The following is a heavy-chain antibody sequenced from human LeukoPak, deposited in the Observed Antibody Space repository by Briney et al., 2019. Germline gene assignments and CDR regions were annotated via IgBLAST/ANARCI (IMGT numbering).Heavy chain of an antibody. J-gene: IGHJ4*02. D-gene: IGHD2-2*01. CDR2: IDWDDDK. V-gene: IGHV2-70*11. CDR3: ARTMRFSTSHWLLFDY. Sequence: VGRAPGKGWGGLAGIDWDDDKYYSTSLKTRLTISKDTSKNQVVLTMTNMDPVDTATYYCARTMRFSTSHWLLFDYWGQGTLVTVSS.